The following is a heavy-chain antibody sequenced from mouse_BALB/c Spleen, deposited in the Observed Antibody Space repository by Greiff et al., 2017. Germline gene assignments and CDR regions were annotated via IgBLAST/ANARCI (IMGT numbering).Heavy chain of an antibody. CDR1: GFTFTDYY. CDR3: AREYGNYVRFAY. CDR2: IRNKANGYTT. Sequence: EVKVVESGGGLVQPGGSLRLSCATSGFTFTDYYMSWVRQPPGKALEWLGFIRNKANGYTTEYSASVKGRFTISRDNSQSILYLQMNTLRAEDSATYYCAREYGNYVRFAYWGQGTLVTVSA. D-gene: IGHD2-1*01. V-gene: IGHV7-3*02. J-gene: IGHJ3*01.